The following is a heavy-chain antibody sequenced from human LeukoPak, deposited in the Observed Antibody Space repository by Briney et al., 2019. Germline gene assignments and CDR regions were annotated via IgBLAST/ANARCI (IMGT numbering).Heavy chain of an antibody. V-gene: IGHV3-33*01. CDR2: IWYDGSNK. CDR3: ARDNYPMYQPSKKTMAFGY. D-gene: IGHD3-10*01. Sequence: PGGSLRLSCAASGFTFSSYGMHWVRQAPGKGLEWVAVIWYDGSNKYYADSVKGRFTISRDNSKNTLYLQMNSLRAEDTAVYYCARDNYPMYQPSKKTMAFGYWGQGTLVTVSS. J-gene: IGHJ4*02. CDR1: GFTFSSYG.